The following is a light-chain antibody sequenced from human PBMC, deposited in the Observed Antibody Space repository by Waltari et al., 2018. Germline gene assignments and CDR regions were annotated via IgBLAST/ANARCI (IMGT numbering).Light chain of an antibody. V-gene: IGKV4-1*01. J-gene: IGKJ5*01. CDR2: WAS. Sequence: DIVMTQSPDSLAVSLGERATINCKSSQSVLYSSNNKNYLAWYQQKPGQPPKLPISWASTRESGVPDRFSGSGSGTDFTLTISSLQAEDVAVYYCQQYYSIPITFGQGTRLEIK. CDR1: QSVLYSSNNKNY. CDR3: QQYYSIPIT.